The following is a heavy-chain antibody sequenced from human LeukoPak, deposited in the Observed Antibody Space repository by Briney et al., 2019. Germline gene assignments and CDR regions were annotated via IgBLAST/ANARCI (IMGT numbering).Heavy chain of an antibody. CDR3: ARSPRAGDRTVDY. V-gene: IGHV4-39*01. CDR2: IYYSGST. CDR1: GGSISSSSYY. J-gene: IGHJ4*02. D-gene: IGHD7-27*01. Sequence: SQTLSLTCTVSGGSISSSSYYWGWIRQPPGKGLEWIGSIYYSGSTYYNPSLKSRVTISVDTSKNQFSLKLSSVTAADTAVYYCARSPRAGDRTVDYWGQGTLVTVSS.